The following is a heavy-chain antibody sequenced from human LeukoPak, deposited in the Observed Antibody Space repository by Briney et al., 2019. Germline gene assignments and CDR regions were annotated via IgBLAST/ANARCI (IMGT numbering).Heavy chain of an antibody. Sequence: SETLSLTCTVSGGSISSSSYYWDWIRQPPGKGLEWIGYIYYSGSTNYNPSLKSRVTISVDTSKNQFSLKLSSVTAADTAVYYCARGGKGTMVRGVIPPDYWGQGTLVTVSS. J-gene: IGHJ4*02. CDR3: ARGGKGTMVRGVIPPDY. D-gene: IGHD3-10*01. CDR2: IYYSGST. V-gene: IGHV4-61*05. CDR1: GGSISSSSYY.